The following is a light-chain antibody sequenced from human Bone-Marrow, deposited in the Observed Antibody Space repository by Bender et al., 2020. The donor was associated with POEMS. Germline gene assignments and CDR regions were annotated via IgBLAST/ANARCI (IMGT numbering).Light chain of an antibody. CDR2: EDS. CDR3: QACDGSTEV. CDR1: NLGHFF. Sequence: SYELTQPPSVSVSPGQTATITCSGGNLGHFFASWLQQKSGQSPVLVIFEDSRRPSGIPERFSGSKSGNTATLIISGTQPLDEADYYCQACDGSTEVFGTGTKVTVL. J-gene: IGLJ1*01. V-gene: IGLV3-1*01.